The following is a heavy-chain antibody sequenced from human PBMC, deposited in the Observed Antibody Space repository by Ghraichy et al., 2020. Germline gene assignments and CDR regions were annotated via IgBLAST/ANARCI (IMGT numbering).Heavy chain of an antibody. CDR1: GGSISSGSYY. D-gene: IGHD1-20*01. Sequence: SETLSLTCTVSGGSISSGSYYWNWIRQPAGKGLEWIGRLYSNGNTNYNPSLESRVTMSLDKSKNQFSLKLNSVTAADTAVYYCASDGGSDGPGSNWKNWLDPWGQGALVTVSS. V-gene: IGHV4-61*02. J-gene: IGHJ5*02. CDR3: ASDGGSDGPGSNWKNWLDP. CDR2: LYSNGNT.